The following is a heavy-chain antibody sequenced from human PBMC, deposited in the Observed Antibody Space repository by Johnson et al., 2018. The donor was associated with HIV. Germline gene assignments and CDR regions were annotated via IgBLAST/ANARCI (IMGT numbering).Heavy chain of an antibody. J-gene: IGHJ3*02. V-gene: IGHV3-9*01. Sequence: VQLVESGGGLVQPDRSLRLSCAASGFTFDDYAMHWVRQAPGKGLEWVSGISWNSGSIGYADSVTGRFTISRDNAKNSLYLQMNSLTAEDTAVYYCARGFVHHHSEDDAFDIWGQGTMVTVSS. CDR1: GFTFDDYA. D-gene: IGHD1-1*01. CDR3: ARGFVHHHSEDDAFDI. CDR2: ISWNSGSI.